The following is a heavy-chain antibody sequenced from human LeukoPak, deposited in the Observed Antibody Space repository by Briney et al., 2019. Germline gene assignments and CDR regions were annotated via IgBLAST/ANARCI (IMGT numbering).Heavy chain of an antibody. CDR2: IIPIFGTA. J-gene: IGHJ4*02. CDR1: GGTFSSYA. Sequence: GASVKVSCKASGGTFSSYAISWVRQAPGQGLEWMGGIIPIFGTANYAQKFQGRVTITADKSTSTAYMELSSLRSEDTAVYYCARDTAGGDYVAPTEYWGQGTLVTVSS. CDR3: ARDTAGGDYVAPTEY. D-gene: IGHD4-17*01. V-gene: IGHV1-69*06.